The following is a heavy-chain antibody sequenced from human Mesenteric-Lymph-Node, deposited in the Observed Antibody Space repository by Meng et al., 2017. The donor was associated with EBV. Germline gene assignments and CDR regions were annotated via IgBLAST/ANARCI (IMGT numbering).Heavy chain of an antibody. Sequence: QLQLQESGSVLVDPAETLALTCTVSSVSIRGYCWSWNRQPPGKGLEWIGEINPSGSTNYNSSLKSRVTMSVDTSKNQFSLKLSSVTAADTAVYYCARYGCSGGSCYPYFDYWGQGTLVTVSS. CDR3: ARYGCSGGSCYPYFDY. J-gene: IGHJ4*02. V-gene: IGHV4-34*10. CDR2: INPSGST. CDR1: SVSIRGYC. D-gene: IGHD2-15*01.